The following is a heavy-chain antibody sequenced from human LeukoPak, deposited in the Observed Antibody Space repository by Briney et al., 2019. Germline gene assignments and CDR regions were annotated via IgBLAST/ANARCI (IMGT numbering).Heavy chain of an antibody. D-gene: IGHD1-26*01. CDR1: GGSFRCYY. V-gene: IGHV4-34*01. J-gene: IGHJ4*02. CDR2: INHSGST. Sequence: SETLSLTCAVYGGSFRCYYWSWIRQPPGKGLEWIGEINHSGSTNYNPSLKSRVTISVDTSKSQFSLKLSSVTAADTAVYYCASDTAPTATYGRGSGKPIAGGIRFFDYWGQGTLVTVSS. CDR3: ASDTAPTATYGRGSGKPIAGGIRFFDY.